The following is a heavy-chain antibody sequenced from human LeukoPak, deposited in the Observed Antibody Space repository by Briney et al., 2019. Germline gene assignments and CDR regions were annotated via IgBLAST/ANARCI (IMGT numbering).Heavy chain of an antibody. Sequence: ASVKVSCKGCVYTFTGRYMHWVRQAPGQGLEWMGRIDPNSGVTNLAQKFQGRVTMTRDTSVSTAYMELSGLGSDDTAVYYCATNPNSYGPDYWGQGTLVTVSP. CDR3: ATNPNSYGPDY. CDR2: IDPNSGVT. V-gene: IGHV1-2*06. CDR1: VYTFTGRY. D-gene: IGHD5-18*01. J-gene: IGHJ4*02.